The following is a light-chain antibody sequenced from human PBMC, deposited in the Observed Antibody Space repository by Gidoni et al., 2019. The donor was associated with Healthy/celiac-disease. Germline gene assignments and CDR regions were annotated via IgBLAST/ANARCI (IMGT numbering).Light chain of an antibody. Sequence: VMTQSPDSLAVSLGERATINCKSSQSVLYSSNNKNYLAWYQQKPGQPPKLLIYWASTRESGVPDRFSGSGSGTDVTLTISSLQAEDVAVYYCQQYYSTPNTFGQGTKLEIK. CDR2: WAS. V-gene: IGKV4-1*01. CDR3: QQYYSTPNT. CDR1: QSVLYSSNNKNY. J-gene: IGKJ2*01.